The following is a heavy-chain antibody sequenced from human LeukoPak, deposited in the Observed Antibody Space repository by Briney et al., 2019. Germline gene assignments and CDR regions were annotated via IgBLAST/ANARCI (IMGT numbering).Heavy chain of an antibody. CDR2: INPSGGST. CDR3: AREGDTMVRANDAFDI. D-gene: IGHD3-10*01. CDR1: GYTFTSYY. J-gene: IGHJ3*02. Sequence: ASVKVSCKASGYTFTSYYMHWVRQAPGQGLEWMGIINPSGGSTSYAQKFQGRVTMTRDTSTSTVYMELSSLRSEDTAVYYCAREGDTMVRANDAFDIWGQGTMVTVSS. V-gene: IGHV1-46*01.